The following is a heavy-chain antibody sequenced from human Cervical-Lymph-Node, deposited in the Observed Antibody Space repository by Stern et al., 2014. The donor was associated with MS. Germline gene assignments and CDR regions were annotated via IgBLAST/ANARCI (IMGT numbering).Heavy chain of an antibody. CDR3: ARVHCSGGSCYSNFDY. J-gene: IGHJ4*02. D-gene: IGHD2-15*01. V-gene: IGHV5-10-1*01. Sequence: VQLVQSGAEVRKPGESLRISCKGSGYSFTSYWITWVRQMPGKGLEWMGRIDPSDSDTNYSPSFQGHVTISADKSISTAYLQWSSLKASDTAMYYCARVHCSGGSCYSNFDYWGQGTLVTVSS. CDR1: GYSFTSYW. CDR2: IDPSDSDT.